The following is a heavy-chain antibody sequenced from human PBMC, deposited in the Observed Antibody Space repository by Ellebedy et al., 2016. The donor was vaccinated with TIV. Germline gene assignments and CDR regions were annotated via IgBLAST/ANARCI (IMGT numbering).Heavy chain of an antibody. CDR2: INNDGTT. J-gene: IGHJ4*02. CDR3: ARTAHYFNFWNGYREHFDY. CDR1: GASMNHNF. Sequence: MPSETLSLTCDVSGASMNHNFWSWVRQPPGKGLEWIAYINNDGTTNYNLSLVSRVTISIDASKNQFSLKVNSVAAADTAVYYWARTAHYFNFWNGYREHFDYWGQGILVTVSS. V-gene: IGHV4-4*08. D-gene: IGHD3-3*01.